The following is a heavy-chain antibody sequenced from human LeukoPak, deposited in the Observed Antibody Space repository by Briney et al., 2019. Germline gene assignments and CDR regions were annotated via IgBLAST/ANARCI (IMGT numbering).Heavy chain of an antibody. Sequence: PGGSLRLSCAASGFTFNSYVINWVRQAPGKGLEWVAVISYDGSNKYYADSVKGRFTISRDNSKNTLYLQMNSLRAEDTAVYYCARDLHPWYTRNYYYGMDVWGQGTTVTVSS. V-gene: IGHV3-30-3*01. J-gene: IGHJ6*02. CDR3: ARDLHPWYTRNYYYGMDV. CDR2: ISYDGSNK. CDR1: GFTFNSYV. D-gene: IGHD1-14*01.